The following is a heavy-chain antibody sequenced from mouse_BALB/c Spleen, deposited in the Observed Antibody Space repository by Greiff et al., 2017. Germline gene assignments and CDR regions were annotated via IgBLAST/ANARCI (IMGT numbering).Heavy chain of an antibody. D-gene: IGHD1-1*01. CDR3: ARCGAGSSAFAY. CDR1: GFTFSSFG. Sequence: EVQGVESGGGLVQPGGSRKLSCAASGFTFSSFGMHWVRQSPEKGLEWVAYISSGSSTIYYADTVKGRFTISRDNPKNTLFLQMTSLRSEDTAMDYCARCGAGSSAFAYWGQGTMVTVSA. CDR2: ISSGSSTI. V-gene: IGHV5-17*02. J-gene: IGHJ3*01.